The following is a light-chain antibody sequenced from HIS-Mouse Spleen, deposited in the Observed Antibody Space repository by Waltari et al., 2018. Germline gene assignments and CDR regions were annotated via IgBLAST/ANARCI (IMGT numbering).Light chain of an antibody. Sequence: SYVLTQPPSVSVAPGQTARITCGGNNLGSKSVHWYQQKPGQAPVLVVHDDSDRPSGIPERFSGSNSGNTATLTISRVEAGDEADYYCQVWDSSSDHVVFGGGTKLTVL. V-gene: IGLV3-21*02. CDR2: DDS. J-gene: IGLJ2*01. CDR3: QVWDSSSDHVV. CDR1: NLGSKS.